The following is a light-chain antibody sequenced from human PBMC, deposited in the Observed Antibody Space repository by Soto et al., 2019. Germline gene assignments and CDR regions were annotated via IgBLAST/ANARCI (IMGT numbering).Light chain of an antibody. Sequence: QSVLTQPASVSGSPGQPITISCSGTSNDIGAYNYVSWYQHYTGKAPKLVISDVSHRPSGVSSRFSGSKSGNTAALTISGLQAEDEADYYCSSYTSHSSVVFGGGTKLTVL. V-gene: IGLV2-14*03. CDR2: DVS. CDR1: SNDIGAYNY. CDR3: SSYTSHSSVV. J-gene: IGLJ2*01.